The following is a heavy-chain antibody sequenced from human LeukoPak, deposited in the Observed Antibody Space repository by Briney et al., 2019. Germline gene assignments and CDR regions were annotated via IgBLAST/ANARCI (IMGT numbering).Heavy chain of an antibody. CDR2: IYSGGST. V-gene: IGHV3-53*01. CDR3: ARHDWFDP. Sequence: QAGGSLRLSWAVSGFIVSSDYMSWVRQAPGKGLEWVSTIYSGGSTYYADSVKGRFTISRDNSKNTLYLQMNSLRAEDTAVYYCARHDWFDPWGRGTLVTVSS. J-gene: IGHJ5*02. CDR1: GFIVSSDY.